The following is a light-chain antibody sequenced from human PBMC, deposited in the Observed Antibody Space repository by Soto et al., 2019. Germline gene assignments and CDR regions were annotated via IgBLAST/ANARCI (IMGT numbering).Light chain of an antibody. J-gene: IGKJ1*01. CDR3: QQYYNWLRT. V-gene: IGKV3-15*01. CDR1: QSVSSD. Sequence: EVVMTQSPATLSVSPGERATLSCRASQSVSSDLAWYQQKLGQAPRLLIYGASTRATGIPARFSGSGSGTEFTLNNSSLQSEDFAVYDCQQYYNWLRTFGQGTKVEIK. CDR2: GAS.